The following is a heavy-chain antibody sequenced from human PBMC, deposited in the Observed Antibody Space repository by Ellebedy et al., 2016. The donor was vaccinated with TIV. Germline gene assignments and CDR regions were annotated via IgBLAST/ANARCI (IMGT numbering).Heavy chain of an antibody. J-gene: IGHJ4*02. CDR3: ARSGYSYGFSVFDY. Sequence: MPSESLSLTCTVSGGSISSYYWSWIRQPPGKGLEWIVYIYYSRSTNYNPSLKSRVTISVDTSKNQFSLKLSSVTAADTAVYYCARSGYSYGFSVFDYWGQGTLVTVSS. CDR1: GGSISSYY. CDR2: IYYSRST. V-gene: IGHV4-59*01. D-gene: IGHD5-18*01.